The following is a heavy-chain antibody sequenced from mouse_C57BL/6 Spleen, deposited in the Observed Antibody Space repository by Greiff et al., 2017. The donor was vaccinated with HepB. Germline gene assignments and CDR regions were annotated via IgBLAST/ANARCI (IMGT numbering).Heavy chain of an antibody. CDR3: ARSRYDYDVGMDY. V-gene: IGHV1-4*01. CDR1: GYTFTSYT. CDR2: INPSSGYT. J-gene: IGHJ4*01. D-gene: IGHD2-4*01. Sequence: QVQLQQSGAELARPGASVKMSCKASGYTFTSYTMHWVKQRPGQGLEWIGYINPSSGYTKYNQKFKDKATLTADKSSSTAYMQLSSLTSEDSAVYYCARSRYDYDVGMDYWGQGTSVTVSS.